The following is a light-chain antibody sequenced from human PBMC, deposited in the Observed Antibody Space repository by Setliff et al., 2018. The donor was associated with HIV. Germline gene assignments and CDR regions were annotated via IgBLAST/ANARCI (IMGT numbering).Light chain of an antibody. Sequence: QSALTQPASVSGSPGQSITISCTGTSSDVGGYNYVSWYQQHPGKAPKLMIYEVSNRPSGVSNRSSGSKSGNTASLTISGLQAEDEADYYCSSYTISNTLPFGTGTKVTVL. CDR3: SSYTISNTLP. CDR1: SSDVGGYNY. J-gene: IGLJ1*01. V-gene: IGLV2-14*01. CDR2: EVS.